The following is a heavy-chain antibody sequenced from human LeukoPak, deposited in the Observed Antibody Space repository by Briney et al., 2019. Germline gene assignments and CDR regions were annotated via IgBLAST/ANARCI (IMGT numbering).Heavy chain of an antibody. Sequence: PSETLSLTCTVSGGSISSYYWSWIRQPPGKGLEWIGYIYYSGSTNYNPSPKSRVTISVDTSKNQFSLKLSSVTAAATAVYYCARHRGVWSIFDYWGQGTLVTVSS. D-gene: IGHD3-10*01. CDR2: IYYSGST. CDR3: ARHRGVWSIFDY. CDR1: GGSISSYY. J-gene: IGHJ4*02. V-gene: IGHV4-59*08.